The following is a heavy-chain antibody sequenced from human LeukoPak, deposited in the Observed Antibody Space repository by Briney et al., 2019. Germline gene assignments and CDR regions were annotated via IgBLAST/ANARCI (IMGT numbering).Heavy chain of an antibody. CDR3: ARGCSSTSCYLLDY. CDR1: GYTFTNYG. J-gene: IGHJ4*02. V-gene: IGHV1-18*01. Sequence: ASVKVSCKASGYTFTNYGIGWVRQAPGQGLEWMGWISGYNGDTNYAQKLQGRVTMTTDTSTSTAYMELGSLRSDDTAVYYCARGCSSTSCYLLDYWGQGTLVTVSS. D-gene: IGHD2-2*01. CDR2: ISGYNGDT.